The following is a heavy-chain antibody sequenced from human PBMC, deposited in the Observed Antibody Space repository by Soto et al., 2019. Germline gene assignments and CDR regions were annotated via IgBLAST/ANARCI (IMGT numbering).Heavy chain of an antibody. CDR3: ARESIAAAANWFDP. D-gene: IGHD6-13*01. CDR1: GGTFSSYT. V-gene: IGHV1-69*04. J-gene: IGHJ5*02. Sequence: ASVKVSCKASGGTFSSYTISWVRQAPGQGLEWMGRIIPILGIANYAQKFQGRVTITADKSTSTAYMELSGLRSEDTAVYYCARESIAAAANWFDPWGQGTLVTVSS. CDR2: IIPILGIA.